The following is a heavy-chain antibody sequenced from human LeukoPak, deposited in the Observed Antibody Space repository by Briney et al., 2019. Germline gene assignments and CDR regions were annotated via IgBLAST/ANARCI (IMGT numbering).Heavy chain of an antibody. CDR1: GYTFTSYD. J-gene: IGHJ4*02. CDR3: ARRDGFLSGRYSSGGDY. D-gene: IGHD1-26*01. Sequence: ASVKVSCKASGYTFTSYDINWVRQATGQGLEGMGWMNPNSGNTGYAQKFQSRVTMTRNTSISTAYMELRSLRSEDTAVYYCARRDGFLSGRYSSGGDYWGQGTLVTVSS. V-gene: IGHV1-8*01. CDR2: MNPNSGNT.